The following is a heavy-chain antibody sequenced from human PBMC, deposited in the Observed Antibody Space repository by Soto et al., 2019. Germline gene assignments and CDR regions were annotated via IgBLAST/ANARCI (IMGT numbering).Heavy chain of an antibody. CDR1: GFTFSSYS. J-gene: IGHJ4*02. D-gene: IGHD3-9*01. CDR3: AKDPSTGSADF. CDR2: IHREGTNT. V-gene: IGHV3-21*04. Sequence: EVQLVESGGGLVKPGGSLRLSCAASGFTFSSYSMNWVRQAPGKGLEWVSTIHREGTNTHYADSVKGRFTISRDNSKDTLYLEMNSLRAEDTAIYFCAKDPSTGSADFWGQGTLVTVSS.